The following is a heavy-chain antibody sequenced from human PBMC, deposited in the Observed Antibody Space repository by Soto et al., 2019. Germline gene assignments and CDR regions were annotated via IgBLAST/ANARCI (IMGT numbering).Heavy chain of an antibody. J-gene: IGHJ4*02. V-gene: IGHV4-34*01. CDR1: GGSFSGYY. CDR3: ARTSGYFRNWLSF. D-gene: IGHD1-1*01. Sequence: SETLSLTCAVYGGSFSGYYWSCIRQPPGKGLEWIGEINHSGSSNYNPSLKSRVTISVDTSKNQFSLKLSSVTAADTAVYYCARTSGYFRNWLSFRGQGSMDIVSS. CDR2: INHSGSS.